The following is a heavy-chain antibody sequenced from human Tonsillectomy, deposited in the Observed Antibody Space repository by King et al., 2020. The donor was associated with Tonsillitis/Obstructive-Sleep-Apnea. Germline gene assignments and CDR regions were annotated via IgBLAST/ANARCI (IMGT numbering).Heavy chain of an antibody. Sequence: QLVQSGAEVKKPGASVKVSRKASGYTFTGYYMHWVRQAPGQGLEWMGWINPNSGGTNYAQKFQGRVTMTRDTSISTAYMELSRLRSDDTAVYYCARDGGYYDSSGYYYEGNWFDPWGQGTLVTVSS. V-gene: IGHV1-2*02. J-gene: IGHJ5*02. CDR1: GYTFTGYY. CDR2: INPNSGGT. CDR3: ARDGGYYDSSGYYYEGNWFDP. D-gene: IGHD3-22*01.